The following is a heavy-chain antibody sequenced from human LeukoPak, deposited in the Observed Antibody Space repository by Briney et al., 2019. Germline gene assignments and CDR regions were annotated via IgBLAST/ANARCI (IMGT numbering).Heavy chain of an antibody. V-gene: IGHV4-34*01. J-gene: IGHJ4*02. CDR1: GGSFSGYY. Sequence: PSETLSLTCAVYGGSFSGYYWSWIRQPPGKGLEWIGEINHSGSTNYNPSLKSRVTISVDTSKNQFSLKLSSVTAADTAVYYCASYYSSGWYFDYWGQGTLVTVSS. CDR3: ASYYSSGWYFDY. CDR2: INHSGST. D-gene: IGHD6-19*01.